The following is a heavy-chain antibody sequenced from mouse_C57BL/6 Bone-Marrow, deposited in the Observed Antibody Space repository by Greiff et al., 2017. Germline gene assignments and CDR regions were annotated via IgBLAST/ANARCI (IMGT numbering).Heavy chain of an antibody. Sequence: QVQLQQSGAELMKPGASVKLSCKATGYTFTGYWIEWVKQRPGHGLEWIGEILPGSGSTNYNAKFKGKATFTADTSSNTAYMQLSSLTSEDSAVYFCAREEDIYYGIPYAMDYWGQGTSVTVSS. J-gene: IGHJ4*01. CDR1: GYTFTGYW. V-gene: IGHV1-9*01. D-gene: IGHD2-1*01. CDR2: ILPGSGST. CDR3: AREEDIYYGIPYAMDY.